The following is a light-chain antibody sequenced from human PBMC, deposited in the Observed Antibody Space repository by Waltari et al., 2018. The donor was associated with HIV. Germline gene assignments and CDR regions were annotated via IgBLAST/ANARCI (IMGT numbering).Light chain of an antibody. J-gene: IGKJ1*01. Sequence: DIVMTQSPLSLPVTPGEPASISCRSSQSLLHSNGYNCLDWYLQKPGQSPQLLIYSGSNRASGVPDRFSGSGSGTDFTLKISRVEAEDVGVYYCMQALQTPRTFGQGTKVEIK. CDR1: QSLLHSNGYNC. V-gene: IGKV2-28*01. CDR2: SGS. CDR3: MQALQTPRT.